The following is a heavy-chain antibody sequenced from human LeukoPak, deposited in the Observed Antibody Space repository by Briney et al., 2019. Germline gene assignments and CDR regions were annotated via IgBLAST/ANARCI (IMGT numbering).Heavy chain of an antibody. CDR1: GFTFSTYD. J-gene: IGHJ5*02. D-gene: IGHD2-21*01. V-gene: IGHV3-13*01. CDR3: ARGAGEGFDP. Sequence: PGGSLRLSCAASGFTFSTYDMHWVRQATGKGLEWVSGIGSGGDTYYLGSVKGRFTISRENAKNSLYLQMNSLRAGDTAVYYCARGAGEGFDPWGQGTLVTVPS. CDR2: IGSGGDT.